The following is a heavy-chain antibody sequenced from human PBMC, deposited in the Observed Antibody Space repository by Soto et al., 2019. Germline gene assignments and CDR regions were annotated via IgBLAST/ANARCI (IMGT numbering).Heavy chain of an antibody. J-gene: IGHJ4*02. Sequence: GGSLRLSCAASGFTFSSYAMSWVRQAPGKGLEWVSAISGSGGSTYYADSVKGRFTISRDNSKNTLYLQMNSLRAEDTAVYYCANSGQRGWGLYNYGYYVVEFDYWGQGTLVTVSS. CDR3: ANSGQRGWGLYNYGYYVVEFDY. CDR2: ISGSGGST. CDR1: GFTFSSYA. V-gene: IGHV3-23*01. D-gene: IGHD5-18*01.